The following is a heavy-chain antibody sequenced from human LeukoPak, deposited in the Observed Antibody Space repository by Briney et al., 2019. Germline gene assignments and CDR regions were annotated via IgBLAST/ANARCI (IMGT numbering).Heavy chain of an antibody. CDR1: GFTFSSYA. D-gene: IGHD2-2*01. V-gene: IGHV3-23*01. J-gene: IGHJ4*02. CDR3: AKNGGDIVVVDY. Sequence: GGSLRLSCAASGFTFSSYALSWVRQAPGKGLEWVSAISGSGGSTYYADSVKGRFTISRDNSKNTLYLQMNSLRAEDTAVYYCAKNGGDIVVVDYWGQGTLVTVSS. CDR2: ISGSGGST.